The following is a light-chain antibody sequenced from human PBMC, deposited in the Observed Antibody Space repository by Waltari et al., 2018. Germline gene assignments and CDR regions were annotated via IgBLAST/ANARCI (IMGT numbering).Light chain of an antibody. CDR2: DAS. J-gene: IGKJ1*01. CDR3: QTSNSFFPLP. CDR1: QDIGNC. V-gene: IGKV1-27*01. Sequence: IEMTQYPSSMSASVGDRVPITCLASQDIGNCLAWYQQKPGKVPKVLIYDASTLESGFPSRFSGRGSGTDFTLTLSCLQPEDFASYYCQTSNSFFPLPFGQGTKVEIK.